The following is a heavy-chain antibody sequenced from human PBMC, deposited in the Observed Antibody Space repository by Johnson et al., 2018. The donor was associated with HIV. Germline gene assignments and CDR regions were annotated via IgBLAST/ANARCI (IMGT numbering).Heavy chain of an antibody. CDR1: GFTFSDYY. V-gene: IGHV3-11*04. CDR2: ISSGGSNI. Sequence: QVLLVESGGGLVKPGGSLRLSCAASGFTFSDYYMTWIRQAPGKGLEWVSYISSGGSNIYYADSVKGRFTISRDNAKHTLYLQMNILRAEDTAVYYCATRLYYYVGSGFSFDAFDIWGQGTLVTVSS. CDR3: ATRLYYYVGSGFSFDAFDI. D-gene: IGHD3-22*01. J-gene: IGHJ3*02.